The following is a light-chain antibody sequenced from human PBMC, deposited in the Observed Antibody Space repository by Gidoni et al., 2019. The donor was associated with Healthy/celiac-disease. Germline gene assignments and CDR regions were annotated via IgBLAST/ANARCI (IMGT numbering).Light chain of an antibody. CDR3: QQRSNWPPWT. Sequence: ELVLPPSPATLSLSPGERATLSCSASQSVSSYLAWYQQKPGQAPRHLIYDASNRATGIPARFSGSGSGTDFTLTISSLEPEDFAVYYCQQRSNWPPWTFGQGTKVEIK. J-gene: IGKJ1*01. CDR2: DAS. V-gene: IGKV3-11*01. CDR1: QSVSSY.